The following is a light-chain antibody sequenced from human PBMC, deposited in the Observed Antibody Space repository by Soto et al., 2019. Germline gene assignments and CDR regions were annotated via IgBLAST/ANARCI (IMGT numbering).Light chain of an antibody. CDR1: QGISNY. CDR2: AAS. Sequence: DIQMTQSPSSLSACVGDRVTITCRASQGISNYLAWYQQKPGKVPKLLIYAASTLQSVVPSRFSGSGTGTDFAVTISSLQAEGVATYYCQKYNSAPLTFGGGTKVEIK. V-gene: IGKV1-27*01. CDR3: QKYNSAPLT. J-gene: IGKJ4*01.